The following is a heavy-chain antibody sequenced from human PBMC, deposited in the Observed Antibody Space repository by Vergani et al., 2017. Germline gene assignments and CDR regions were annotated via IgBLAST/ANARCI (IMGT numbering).Heavy chain of an antibody. D-gene: IGHD1-26*01. CDR3: VRRTGSYFQFDY. Sequence: QVQLQESGPRLVKPSETLSLTCDVSGYSNSDGYYWGWIRQAPGKGLEYIWLVFHTGVTSYNPSLKSRVTISIDMPNNQVSLKVKSVIVADTAVYYCVRRTGSYFQFDYWGQGILVSVSS. V-gene: IGHV4-38-2*01. CDR2: VFHTGVT. J-gene: IGHJ4*02. CDR1: GYSNSDGYY.